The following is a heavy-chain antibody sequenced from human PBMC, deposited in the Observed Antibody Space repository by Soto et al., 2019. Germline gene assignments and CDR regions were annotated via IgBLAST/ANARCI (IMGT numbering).Heavy chain of an antibody. Sequence: EVQLLESGGGLVQPGGSLRLSCAASGFTFNNYAISWVRQATGKGLEWVSTITGGGDSAYYADSVKGRFIISRDNSKNTLYMQMHSLGAEDSAIYYCAKGRGTNYYYHMDVWGGGTTVTLSS. V-gene: IGHV3-23*01. D-gene: IGHD1-26*01. CDR1: GFTFNNYA. CDR3: AKGRGTNYYYHMDV. CDR2: ITGGGDSA. J-gene: IGHJ6*03.